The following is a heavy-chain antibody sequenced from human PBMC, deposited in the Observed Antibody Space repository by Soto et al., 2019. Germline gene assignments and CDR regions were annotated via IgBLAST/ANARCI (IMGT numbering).Heavy chain of an antibody. D-gene: IGHD1-1*01. CDR2: ISGYNGKT. CDR3: ARDGHWNDLDY. V-gene: IGHV1-18*01. Sequence: QVQLVQSEAELKKPGASVKVSCKASGYTFSNHGICWVRQAPGQGLERLGWISGYNGKTNYAQKFQGRITVTTDTSTSTAYMEVRSLTSDDTAVYYCARDGHWNDLDYWGQGTLVTVSS. CDR1: GYTFSNHG. J-gene: IGHJ4*02.